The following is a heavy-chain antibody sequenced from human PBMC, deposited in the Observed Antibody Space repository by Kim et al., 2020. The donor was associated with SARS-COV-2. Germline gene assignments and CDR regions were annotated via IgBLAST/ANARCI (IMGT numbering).Heavy chain of an antibody. D-gene: IGHD3-22*01. J-gene: IGHJ1*01. Sequence: ADSVKARSTTSRDHSKNPLYLQMNSLRAEDTAVYYCATVVFYYDAGYFKNWGQGTLVIVSS. CDR3: ATVVFYYDAGYFKN. V-gene: IGHV3-66*01.